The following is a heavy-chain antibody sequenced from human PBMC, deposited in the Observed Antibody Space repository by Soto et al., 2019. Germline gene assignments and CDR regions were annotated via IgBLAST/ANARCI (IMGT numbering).Heavy chain of an antibody. V-gene: IGHV3-9*01. D-gene: IGHD2-15*01. CDR1: GFTFDDYA. CDR2: ISWNSGSI. J-gene: IGHJ5*02. Sequence: PGGSRRLSCAASGFTFDDYAMHWVRQAPGKGLEWVSGISWNSGSIGYADSVKGRFTISRDNAKNSLYLQMNSLRAEDTALYYCAKARCGSGGRCWDNWFDP. CDR3: AKARCGSGGRCWDNWFDP.